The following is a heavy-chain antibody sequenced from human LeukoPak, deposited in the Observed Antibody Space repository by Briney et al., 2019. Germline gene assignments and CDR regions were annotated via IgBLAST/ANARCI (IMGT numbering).Heavy chain of an antibody. CDR3: TTDFFDSSGYYYDY. D-gene: IGHD3-22*01. CDR2: IKSRTDGGTT. Sequence: GGSLRLSCAASGFTFSNAWMSWVRQAPGKGLEWVGRIKSRTDGGTTDYAAPVKGRFTISRDDSKNTLYLQMNSLKTEDTAVYYCTTDFFDSSGYYYDYWGQGTLVTVSS. V-gene: IGHV3-15*01. CDR1: GFTFSNAW. J-gene: IGHJ4*02.